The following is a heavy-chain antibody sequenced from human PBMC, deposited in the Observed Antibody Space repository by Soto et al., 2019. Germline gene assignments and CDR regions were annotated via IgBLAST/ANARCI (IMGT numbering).Heavy chain of an antibody. CDR2: IGPYEGVT. CDR1: GYTFNDYG. V-gene: IGHV1-18*01. CDR3: ARCYCSVGSCYTCWHFDL. D-gene: IGHD2-15*01. Sequence: QVQLVQSGAEVKKPGASVRVSCKASGYTFNDYGISWVRQAPGQGLEWMGWIGPYEGVTNHAQTFQGRVTMTVDTSTTTADMERRSLRSDDTALYYCARCYCSVGSCYTCWHFDLWGPGTLVTVTA. J-gene: IGHJ2*01.